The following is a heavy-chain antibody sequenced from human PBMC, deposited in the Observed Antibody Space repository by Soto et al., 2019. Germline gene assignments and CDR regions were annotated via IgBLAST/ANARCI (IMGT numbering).Heavy chain of an antibody. Sequence: SVKVSCKASGYTFTAYYIHWVRQAPGQGLEWMGWINPNSGGTNYAQKFQDRVTMTRDTSISTAYMELSRLRSDDTAVYYCARIDPVTIHYYYGMDVWGQGTTVAV. CDR3: ARIDPVTIHYYYGMDV. CDR2: INPNSGGT. CDR1: GYTFTAYY. V-gene: IGHV1-2*02. D-gene: IGHD3-3*01. J-gene: IGHJ6*02.